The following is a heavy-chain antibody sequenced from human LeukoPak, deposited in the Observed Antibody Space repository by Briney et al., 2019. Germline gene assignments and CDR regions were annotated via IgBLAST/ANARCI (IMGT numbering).Heavy chain of an antibody. V-gene: IGHV4-61*01. CDR2: IYYSGST. Sequence: SETLSLTCTVSGGSISSSSYYWSWIRQPPGKGLEWIGYIYYSGSTNYNPSLKSRVTISVDTSKNQFSLKLSSVTAADTAVYYCARAGHSSSRQYYYYMDVWGKGTTVTVSS. J-gene: IGHJ6*03. D-gene: IGHD6-6*01. CDR1: GGSISSSSYY. CDR3: ARAGHSSSRQYYYYMDV.